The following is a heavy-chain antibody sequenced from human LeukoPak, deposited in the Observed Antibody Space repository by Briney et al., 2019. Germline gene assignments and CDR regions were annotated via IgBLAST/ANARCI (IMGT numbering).Heavy chain of an antibody. V-gene: IGHV3-21*01. D-gene: IGHD5-12*01. CDR1: GFTFSSYS. CDR2: ISSSSSYI. CDR3: ARDPVATITPFDY. J-gene: IGHJ4*02. Sequence: GGSLRLSCAASGFTFSSYSMNWVRQTPGKGLEWVSSISSSSSYIYYADSVKGRFTISRDNAKNSLYLQMNSLRAEDTAVYYCARDPVATITPFDYWGQGTLVTVSS.